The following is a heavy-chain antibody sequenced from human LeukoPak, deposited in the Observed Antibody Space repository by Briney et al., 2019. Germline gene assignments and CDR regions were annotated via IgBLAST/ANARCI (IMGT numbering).Heavy chain of an antibody. D-gene: IGHD1-26*01. J-gene: IGHJ4*02. CDR3: AKKGSLVGATVYFDY. CDR1: GFTFSSYG. Sequence: GGSLRLSCAASGFTFSSYGMHWVRQAPGKGPEWVSAISGSGGSTYYADSVKGRFTISRDNSKNTLYLQMNSLRAEDTAVYYCAKKGSLVGATVYFDYWGQGTLVTVSS. V-gene: IGHV3-23*01. CDR2: ISGSGGST.